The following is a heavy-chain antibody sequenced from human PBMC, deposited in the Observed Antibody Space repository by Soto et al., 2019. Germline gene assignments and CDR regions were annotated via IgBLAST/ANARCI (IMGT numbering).Heavy chain of an antibody. CDR3: ARSAITLFGVVSIPPHYYSEIDV. J-gene: IGHJ6*02. CDR2: IIPIFGIG. V-gene: IGHV1-69*01. Sequence: QVQLVQSGAEVKKPGSSVKVSCKASGGTFNRYAISWVRQAPGQGLEWMGGIIPIFGIGNDAQRFQGRVTMTADESTGTAYMELSSLRSEDTGVYYCARSAITLFGVVSIPPHYYSEIDVWGQGTTVTVSS. CDR1: GGTFNRYA. D-gene: IGHD3-3*01.